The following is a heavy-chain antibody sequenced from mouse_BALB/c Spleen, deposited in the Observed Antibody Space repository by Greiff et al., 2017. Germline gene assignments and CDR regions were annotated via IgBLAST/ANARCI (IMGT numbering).Heavy chain of an antibody. CDR3: ARERDYYFDY. J-gene: IGHJ2*01. CDR2: ISSGGGST. V-gene: IGHV5-12-1*01. Sequence: EVKVEESGGGLVKPGGSLKLSCAASGFAFSSYDMSWVRQTPEKRLEWVAYISSGGGSTYYPDTVKGRFTISRDNAKNTLYLQMSSLKSEDTAMYYCARERDYYFDYWGQGTTLTVSS. CDR1: GFAFSSYD. D-gene: IGHD3-3*01.